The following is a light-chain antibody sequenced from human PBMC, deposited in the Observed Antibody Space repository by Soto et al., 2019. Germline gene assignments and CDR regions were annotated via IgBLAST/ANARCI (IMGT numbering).Light chain of an antibody. J-gene: IGKJ5*01. CDR1: QGISSA. Sequence: AIQLTQSPSSLSASVGYRVTITCRASQGISSALAWYQQKPGKAPKLLIYDASSLESGVPSRFSGSGSGTDFTLTISSLQPEDFATYYCQQFNNYPFTFGQGTRLEIK. CDR3: QQFNNYPFT. V-gene: IGKV1D-13*01. CDR2: DAS.